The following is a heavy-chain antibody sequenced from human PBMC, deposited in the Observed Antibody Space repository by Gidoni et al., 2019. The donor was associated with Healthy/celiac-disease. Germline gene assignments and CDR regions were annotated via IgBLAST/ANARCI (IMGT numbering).Heavy chain of an antibody. D-gene: IGHD3-3*01. J-gene: IGHJ6*02. CDR1: GFTFSSYY. CDR2: IGPAGDT. V-gene: IGHV3-13*01. CDR3: ARSSSFPGVVSSYYGMDV. Sequence: EVQLAESGGGLVQPAGSLGLSCAASGFTFSSYYMHWVRQATGKGLEWVSAIGPAGDTYYPGSVKGRFTISRENAKNSLYLQMSGLRAGDTAVYYCARSSSFPGVVSSYYGMDVWGQGTTVTVSS.